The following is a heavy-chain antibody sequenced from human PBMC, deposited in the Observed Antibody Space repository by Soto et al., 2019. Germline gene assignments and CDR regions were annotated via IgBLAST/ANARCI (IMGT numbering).Heavy chain of an antibody. J-gene: IGHJ4*02. V-gene: IGHV3-7*05. D-gene: IGHD6-13*01. CDR2: IKEDGSEQ. Sequence: GGSLRLSCAASGFNFSSYWMTWVRQAPGKGLEWVANIKEDGSEQYQVDSVKGRFTFSRDNAKKTLYLQMNSLRVEDTAVYYCARLTAAGGVDQFDYWGQGTLVTVSS. CDR3: ARLTAAGGVDQFDY. CDR1: GFNFSSYW.